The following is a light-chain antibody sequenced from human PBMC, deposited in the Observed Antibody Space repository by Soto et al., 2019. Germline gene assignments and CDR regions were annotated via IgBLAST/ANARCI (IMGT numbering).Light chain of an antibody. V-gene: IGLV2-14*01. Sequence: HSVLXQPAYVSGSPVQSITISCTGTSSDVGGYNDVSWYQQHPGKAPKLMIYDVSNRPSGVSSRFSGSKSGNTASLTISGLQAEDEADYYCNSYTSSSTLLYVFGTGTKVTVL. CDR3: NSYTSSSTLLYV. CDR1: SSDVGGYND. J-gene: IGLJ1*01. CDR2: DVS.